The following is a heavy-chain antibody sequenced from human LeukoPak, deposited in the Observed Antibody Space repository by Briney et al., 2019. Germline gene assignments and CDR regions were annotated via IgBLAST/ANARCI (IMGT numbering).Heavy chain of an antibody. Sequence: SQTLSLTCAISGDSVSSSNAAWNWSRQSPSRGLEWLGRTYYRSKWYNDYAVSVKSRITINPDTSKNQFSLQLNSVTPEDTAVYYCARGGLGDPWYFDYWGEGTLVTVSS. CDR1: GDSVSSSNAA. CDR2: TYYRSKWYN. V-gene: IGHV6-1*01. J-gene: IGHJ4*02. D-gene: IGHD3-16*01. CDR3: ARGGLGDPWYFDY.